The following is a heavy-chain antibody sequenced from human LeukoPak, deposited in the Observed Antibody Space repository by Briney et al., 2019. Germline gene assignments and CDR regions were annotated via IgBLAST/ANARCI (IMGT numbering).Heavy chain of an antibody. CDR1: GFTFSSYA. CDR3: ATIGAYIVVVPAALDI. CDR2: ISGSGGST. D-gene: IGHD2-2*01. Sequence: GGSLRLSCAASGFTFSSYAMSWVRQAPGKGLEWVSAISGSGGSTYYADSVKGRFTISRDNSKNTLYLQMNSLRAEDTAVYYCATIGAYIVVVPAALDIWGQGTMVTVSS. J-gene: IGHJ3*02. V-gene: IGHV3-23*01.